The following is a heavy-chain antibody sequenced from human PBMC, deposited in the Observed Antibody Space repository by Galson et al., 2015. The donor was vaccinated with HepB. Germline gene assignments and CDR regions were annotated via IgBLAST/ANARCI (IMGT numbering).Heavy chain of an antibody. CDR3: ARIPPASGNYYYMDV. CDR1: GFSLSTSGMC. Sequence: PALVKPTQTLTLTCTFSGFSLSTSGMCVSWIRQPPGKALEWLARIDWDDDKYYSTSLKTRLTISKDTSKNQVVLTMTNMDPVDTATYYCARIPPASGNYYYMDVWGKGTTVTVSS. D-gene: IGHD3-10*01. V-gene: IGHV2-70*11. CDR2: IDWDDDK. J-gene: IGHJ6*03.